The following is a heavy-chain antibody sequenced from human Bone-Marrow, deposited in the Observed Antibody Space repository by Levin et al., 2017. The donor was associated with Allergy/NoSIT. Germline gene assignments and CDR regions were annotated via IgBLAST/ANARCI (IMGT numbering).Heavy chain of an antibody. D-gene: IGHD6-13*01. J-gene: IGHJ6*03. CDR1: GGSISSYY. V-gene: IGHV4-59*01. CDR2: IYYSGST. Sequence: PSETLSLTCTVSGGSISSYYWSWIRQPPGKGLEWIGYIYYSGSTNYNPSLKSRVTISVDTSKNQFSLKLSSVTAADTAVYYCARDFVAAAGTGGLYMDVWGKGTTVTVSS. CDR3: ARDFVAAAGTGGLYMDV.